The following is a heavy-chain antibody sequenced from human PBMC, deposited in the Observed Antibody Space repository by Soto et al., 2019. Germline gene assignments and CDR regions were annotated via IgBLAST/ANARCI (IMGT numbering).Heavy chain of an antibody. CDR1: GYTFTNFG. Sequence: ASVKVSCKTSGYTFTNFGLSWVRQAPGQGLEWMGWISAHNGDTNYAQNFQGRVTMTTDTSTSTAYMELRSLRSDDTAVYSCARGGTPLDYWGQATLVTVSS. D-gene: IGHD3-16*01. CDR2: ISAHNGDT. V-gene: IGHV1-18*01. CDR3: ARGGTPLDY. J-gene: IGHJ4*02.